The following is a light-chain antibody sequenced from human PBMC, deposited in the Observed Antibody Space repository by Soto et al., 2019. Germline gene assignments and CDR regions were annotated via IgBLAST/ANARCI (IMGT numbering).Light chain of an antibody. CDR2: DAS. Sequence: QVTQSPSSLSVSVGDRVTFPCQASQNINNYLNWYQQKPGRAPKLLIYDASNLEAGVPSRFRGSGSGTDFTFTISRLQPEDIATYYCQQYENLPTFGQGTRLEIK. J-gene: IGKJ5*01. V-gene: IGKV1-33*01. CDR3: QQYENLPT. CDR1: QNINNY.